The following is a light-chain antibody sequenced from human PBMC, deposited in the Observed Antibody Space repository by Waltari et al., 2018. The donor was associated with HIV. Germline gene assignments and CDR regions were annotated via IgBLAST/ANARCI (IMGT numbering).Light chain of an antibody. Sequence: DIVLTQSPDSLAVSLGERATINCKASQSVLYNSNSKNYLSWYQQRPGQPPKLLIYWASTRESGVPDRFSGSASGTDFTLTISGLQAEDVAVYYCQQYYSPPWTFGQGTKV. CDR3: QQYYSPPWT. V-gene: IGKV4-1*01. CDR2: WAS. J-gene: IGKJ1*01. CDR1: QSVLYNSNSKNY.